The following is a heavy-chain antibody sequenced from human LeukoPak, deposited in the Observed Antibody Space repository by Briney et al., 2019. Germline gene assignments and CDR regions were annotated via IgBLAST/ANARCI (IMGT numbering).Heavy chain of an antibody. D-gene: IGHD5-24*01. Sequence: ASVNVSCKAFGYAFTGYWMHWVRQAPGQGPEWMGVISPSGGSTIYAQKFKGRVTLTRDMSTSTDYLELSSLRSEDTAVYYCARDNSVRDEAWWFNPWGQGTLVTVSS. J-gene: IGHJ5*02. V-gene: IGHV1-46*01. CDR3: ARDNSVRDEAWWFNP. CDR1: GYAFTGYW. CDR2: ISPSGGST.